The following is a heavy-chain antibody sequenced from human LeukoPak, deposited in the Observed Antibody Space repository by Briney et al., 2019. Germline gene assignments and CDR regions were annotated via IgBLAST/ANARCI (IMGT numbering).Heavy chain of an antibody. J-gene: IGHJ5*02. V-gene: IGHV4-30-4*01. CDR3: ARAPGATDLGGWFDP. Sequence: SETLSLTCTVSGGSISSGDYYWRWIRQPPGKGLEWIGYICYSGSTYYNPSLKSRVTISVDTSKNQFSLKLSSVTAADTAVYYCARAPGATDLGGWFDPWGQGTLVTVSS. CDR1: GGSISSGDYY. D-gene: IGHD1-26*01. CDR2: ICYSGST.